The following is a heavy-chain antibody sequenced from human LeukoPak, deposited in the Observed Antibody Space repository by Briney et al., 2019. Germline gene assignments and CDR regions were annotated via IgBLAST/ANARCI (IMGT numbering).Heavy chain of an antibody. CDR1: GGSFSSYY. V-gene: IGHV4-59*12. D-gene: IGHD4-17*01. J-gene: IGHJ5*02. CDR3: QRDRSCYGDYSFYNWFDP. Sequence: SETLSLTCTVSGGSFSSYYWSWFRQPPGKGLEWIGYIYYSGSTNYNPSLKSRVTMSVDTSKNQFSLKLSSVTAADTAVYYCQRDRSCYGDYSFYNWFDPWGQGTLVTVSS. CDR2: IYYSGST.